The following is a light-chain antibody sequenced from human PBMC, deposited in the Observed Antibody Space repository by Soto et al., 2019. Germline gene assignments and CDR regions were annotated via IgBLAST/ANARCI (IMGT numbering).Light chain of an antibody. V-gene: IGKV3-20*01. Sequence: EIVLTQSPGTLYLSPGERATLSCRASQTLSTNSLAWYQHRLGQTPRLLIYAASTRDTDIPDRFNGSGSGTDFALTISRLEPEDFAQYSCQQYDASPLTFGPGTKVDV. CDR2: AAS. CDR1: QTLSTNS. CDR3: QQYDASPLT. J-gene: IGKJ3*01.